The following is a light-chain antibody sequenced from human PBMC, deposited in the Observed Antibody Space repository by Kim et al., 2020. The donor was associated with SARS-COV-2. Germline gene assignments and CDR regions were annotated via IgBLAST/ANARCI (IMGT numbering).Light chain of an antibody. CDR1: QDISSW. J-gene: IGKJ4*01. V-gene: IGKV1-12*01. CDR3: QRADSFPLG. Sequence: ASVGARATITCRASQDISSWLAWYQQKPGKAPKLLISAASSLQSGVPSRFSGSGSGTDFTLTISSLQPEDFASYYCQRADSFPLGFGGGTKVDIK. CDR2: AAS.